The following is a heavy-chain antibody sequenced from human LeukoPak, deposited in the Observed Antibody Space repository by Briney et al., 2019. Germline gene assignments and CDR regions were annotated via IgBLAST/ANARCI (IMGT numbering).Heavy chain of an antibody. CDR2: INHSGST. CDR3: ERERDPLYYDSSGYYYFDY. V-gene: IGHV4-34*01. Sequence: SETLSLTCAVYGGSFSGYYWSWIRQPPGKGLEWLGEINHSGSTNYNPSLKSRVTISVDTSKNQFSLKLSSVTAADTAVYYCERERDPLYYDSSGYYYFDYWGQGTLVTVSS. CDR1: GGSFSGYY. J-gene: IGHJ4*02. D-gene: IGHD3-22*01.